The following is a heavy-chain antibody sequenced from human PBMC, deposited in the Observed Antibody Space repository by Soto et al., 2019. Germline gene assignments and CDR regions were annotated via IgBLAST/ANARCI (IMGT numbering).Heavy chain of an antibody. CDR1: GYTFTNYG. CDR3: ASSLIVVVPAASQTYYYYGMDV. CDR2: ISAYNGNT. V-gene: IGHV1-18*01. J-gene: IGHJ6*02. D-gene: IGHD2-2*01. Sequence: ASVKVSCKASGYTFTNYGISWVRQAPGQGLEWMGWISAYNGNTNYAQKLQGRVTMTTDTSTSTAYMELRSLRSDDTAVYYCASSLIVVVPAASQTYYYYGMDVWGQGTTVTVSS.